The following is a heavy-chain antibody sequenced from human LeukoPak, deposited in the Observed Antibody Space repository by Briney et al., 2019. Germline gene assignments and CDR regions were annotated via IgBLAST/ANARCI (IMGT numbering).Heavy chain of an antibody. CDR1: GFTFSSHW. D-gene: IGHD2-15*01. CDR2: INSDGSSI. CDR3: AKQLGYCSDGSCYFPY. J-gene: IGHJ4*02. Sequence: PGGSLRLSCAASGFTFSSHWMHWVRQAPGKGLVWVSRINSDGSSISYADSVQGRFTISRDNSKSTLCLQMNSLRAEDTAVYYCAKQLGYCSDGSCYFPYWGQGTLVTVSS. V-gene: IGHV3-74*01.